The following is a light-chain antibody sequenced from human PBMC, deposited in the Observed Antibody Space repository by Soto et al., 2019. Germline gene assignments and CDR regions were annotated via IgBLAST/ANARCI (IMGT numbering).Light chain of an antibody. J-gene: IGKJ2*01. Sequence: EIVLTQSPGTLSLSPGERATLSCRASQSVSRNHLACYQQKPGQAPRLLIYGASSRATGIPDRFSGSGSGTDFTLAINRLEPEDFAVYYCQQYGSSPRTFGQGTKLEI. CDR1: QSVSRNH. CDR2: GAS. V-gene: IGKV3-20*01. CDR3: QQYGSSPRT.